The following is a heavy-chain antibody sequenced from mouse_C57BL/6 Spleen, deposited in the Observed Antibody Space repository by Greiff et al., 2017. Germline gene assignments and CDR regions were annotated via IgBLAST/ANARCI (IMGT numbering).Heavy chain of an antibody. D-gene: IGHD2-4*01. V-gene: IGHV1-64*01. CDR1: GYTFTSYW. J-gene: IGHJ4*01. CDR3: ARSIYYDYDGAMDY. Sequence: VQLQQPGAELVKPGASVKLSCKASGYTFTSYWMHWVKQRPGQGLEWIGMIHPNSGSTNYNEKFKSKATLTVDKSSSTAYMQLSSLTSEDSAVYYCARSIYYDYDGAMDYWGKGTSVTVSS. CDR2: IHPNSGST.